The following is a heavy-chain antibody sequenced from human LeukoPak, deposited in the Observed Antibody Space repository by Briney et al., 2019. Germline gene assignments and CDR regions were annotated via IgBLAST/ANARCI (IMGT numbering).Heavy chain of an antibody. Sequence: ASVKVSCKASGYTFTGYYMHWVRQAPGQELEWMGWINPNSGGTNYAQKFQGRVTMTRDTSISTAYMELSRLRSDDTAVYYCAREGPVADNFDYWGQGTLVTVSS. CDR3: AREGPVADNFDY. D-gene: IGHD6-19*01. CDR2: INPNSGGT. V-gene: IGHV1-2*02. J-gene: IGHJ4*02. CDR1: GYTFTGYY.